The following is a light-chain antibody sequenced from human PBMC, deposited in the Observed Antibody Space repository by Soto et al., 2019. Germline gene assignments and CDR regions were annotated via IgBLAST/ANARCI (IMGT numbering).Light chain of an antibody. V-gene: IGLV2-8*01. CDR3: SSYAGV. J-gene: IGLJ2*01. CDR2: EVS. Sequence: QSVLTQPPSASGSPGQSVTISCTGTSSDVGGYNYVSWYQQHPGKAPKLMIYEVSKRPPGVPDRFSGSKSGNTASLTVSGLQAEDEADYYCSSYAGVFGGGTKLTVL. CDR1: SSDVGGYNY.